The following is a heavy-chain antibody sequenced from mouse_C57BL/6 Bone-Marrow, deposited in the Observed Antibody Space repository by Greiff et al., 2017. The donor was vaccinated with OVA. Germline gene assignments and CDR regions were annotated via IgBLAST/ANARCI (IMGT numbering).Heavy chain of an antibody. Sequence: EVKVVESGGGLVQPGGSLKLSCAASGFTFSDYYMYWVRQTPEKRLEWVAYISNGGGSTYYPDTVKGRFTISRDNAKNTLYLQMSRLKSEDTAMYYCARQVLHPSYAMDYWGQGTSVTVSS. CDR3: ARQVLHPSYAMDY. CDR2: ISNGGGST. D-gene: IGHD1-1*01. CDR1: GFTFSDYY. V-gene: IGHV5-12*01. J-gene: IGHJ4*01.